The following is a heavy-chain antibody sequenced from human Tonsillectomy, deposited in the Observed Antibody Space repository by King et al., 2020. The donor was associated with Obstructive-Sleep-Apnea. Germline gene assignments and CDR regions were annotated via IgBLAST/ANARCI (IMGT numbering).Heavy chain of an antibody. V-gene: IGHV5-10-1*01. CDR1: GYSFTSYW. CDR3: ARQSAGLRD. D-gene: IGHD6-13*01. Sequence: QLVQSVAEVKKPGESLRISCKGSGYSFTSYWISWVRKIPGKCLEWMGSIDPSDSYTNYRPSFQGHVTIPADKSIRPAYLQWSSLKASDTAMYYCARQSAGLRDWGQGTLVTVSS. J-gene: IGHJ4*02. CDR2: IDPSDSYT.